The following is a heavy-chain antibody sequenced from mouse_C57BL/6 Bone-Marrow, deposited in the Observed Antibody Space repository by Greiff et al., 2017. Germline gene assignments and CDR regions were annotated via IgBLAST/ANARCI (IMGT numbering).Heavy chain of an antibody. D-gene: IGHD2-5*01. CDR1: GFNIKDYY. Sequence: EVKLQESGAELVKPGASVKLSCTASGFNIKDYYMNWVKQRTEQGLEWIGRIDPEDGETKYAPKFQGKATITADTSSNTAYLQLSSLTSDDTAVYYGARAYINYVGFAYWGQGTLVTVSA. CDR3: ARAYINYVGFAY. V-gene: IGHV14-2*01. CDR2: IDPEDGET. J-gene: IGHJ3*01.